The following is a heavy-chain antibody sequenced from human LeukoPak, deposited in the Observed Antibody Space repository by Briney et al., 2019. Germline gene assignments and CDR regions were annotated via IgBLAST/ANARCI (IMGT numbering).Heavy chain of an antibody. CDR1: GFTFSSYA. CDR3: ARVIQLVNDY. CDR2: ISGSGGST. V-gene: IGHV3-23*01. D-gene: IGHD5-18*01. Sequence: PGGSLRLSCAASGFTFSSYAMSWVRQAPGKGLEWVSAISGSGGSTYYADSVKGRFTISRDNTKNSLYLQMNSLRAEDTAVYYCARVIQLVNDYWGQGTLVTVSS. J-gene: IGHJ4*02.